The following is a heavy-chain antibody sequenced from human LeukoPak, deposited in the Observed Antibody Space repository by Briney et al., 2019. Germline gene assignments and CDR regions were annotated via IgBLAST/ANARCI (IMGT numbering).Heavy chain of an antibody. CDR1: GGSISSGGYY. V-gene: IGHV4-61*08. J-gene: IGHJ5*02. CDR2: IYYSGST. CDR3: ARDGGTGRVPRGWFDP. Sequence: PSETLSLTCTVSGGSISSGGYYWSWIRQPPGKGLEWIGYIYYSGSTNYNPSLKSRVTISVDTSKNQFSLKLSSVTAADTAVYYCARDGGTGRVPRGWFDPWGQGTLVTVSS. D-gene: IGHD1-26*01.